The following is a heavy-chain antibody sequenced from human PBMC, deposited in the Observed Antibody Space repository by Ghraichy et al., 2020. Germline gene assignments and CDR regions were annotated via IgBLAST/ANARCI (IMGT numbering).Heavy chain of an antibody. CDR2: IYTSGST. CDR3: ARVPPDYGDYAHRVDAFDI. CDR1: GGSISSYY. V-gene: IGHV4-4*07. D-gene: IGHD4-17*01. Sequence: TLSLTCTVSGGSISSYYWSWIRQPAGKGLEWIGRIYTSGSTNYNPSLKSRVTMSVDTSKNQFSLKLSSVTAADTAVYYCARVPPDYGDYAHRVDAFDIWGQGTMVTVSS. J-gene: IGHJ3*02.